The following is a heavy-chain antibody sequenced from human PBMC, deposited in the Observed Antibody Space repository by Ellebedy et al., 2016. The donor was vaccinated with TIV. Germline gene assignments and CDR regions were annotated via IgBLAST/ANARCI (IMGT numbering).Heavy chain of an antibody. Sequence: GGSLRLSCAASGFTVTNNYMNWVRQAPGKGLEWVSSISSSSSYIYYADSVKGRFTISRDNAKNSLYLQMNSLRAEDTAVYYCARDALMVYVISDAFDIWGQGTMVTVSS. D-gene: IGHD2-8*01. V-gene: IGHV3-21*01. CDR1: GFTVTNNY. CDR2: ISSSSSYI. J-gene: IGHJ3*02. CDR3: ARDALMVYVISDAFDI.